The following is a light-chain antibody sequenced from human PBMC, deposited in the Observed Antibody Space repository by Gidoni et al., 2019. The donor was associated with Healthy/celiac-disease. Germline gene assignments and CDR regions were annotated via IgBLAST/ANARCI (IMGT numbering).Light chain of an antibody. CDR1: SSNIGAGYD. Sequence: HSVLTQPPSVSGAPGQRVTISCTGSSSNIGAGYDVHWYQQLPGTAPKLLIHGNSNRPPGVPARFAGSKSGTSASLAITGLQAEDEADYYCQSYDSSLSGSSVFGTGTKVTVL. CDR2: GNS. V-gene: IGLV1-40*01. CDR3: QSYDSSLSGSSV. J-gene: IGLJ1*01.